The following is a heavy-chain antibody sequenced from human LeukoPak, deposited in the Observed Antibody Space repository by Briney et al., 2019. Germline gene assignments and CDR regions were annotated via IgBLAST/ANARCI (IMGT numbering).Heavy chain of an antibody. J-gene: IGHJ4*02. D-gene: IGHD4-4*01. CDR2: TGNKANSYTT. CDR3: ARVDYSTSYFDY. Sequence: PGGSLRLSCAASGFTFSDHYMDWVRQAPGKGLEWVGRTGNKANSYTTEYAASVKGRFTISRDDSKNSLYLQMNSLKTEDTAVYYCARVDYSTSYFDYWGQGTLVTVSS. CDR1: GFTFSDHY. V-gene: IGHV3-72*01.